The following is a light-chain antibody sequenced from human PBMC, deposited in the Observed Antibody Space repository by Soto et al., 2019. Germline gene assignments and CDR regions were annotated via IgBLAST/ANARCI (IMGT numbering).Light chain of an antibody. V-gene: IGKV1-39*01. CDR2: AAS. Sequence: DVQMTQSPSSLSASVGDRVTITCRASQSISSYLNWYQQKPGKAPKLLIYAASSLQSGVPSRFSGSGSGTDFTLTISSLQPEDFANYYCQQSYITPPWTFGQGTKVEIK. J-gene: IGKJ1*01. CDR3: QQSYITPPWT. CDR1: QSISSY.